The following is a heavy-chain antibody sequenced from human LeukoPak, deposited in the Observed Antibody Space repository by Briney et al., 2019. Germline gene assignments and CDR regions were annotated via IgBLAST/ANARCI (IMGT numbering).Heavy chain of an antibody. V-gene: IGHV3-74*01. CDR2: INSDGGTT. CDR1: GFTFTSYW. J-gene: IGHJ1*01. D-gene: IGHD3-22*01. CDR3: ARAYDSRRNAEYFQH. Sequence: GGSLRLSCAASGFTFTSYWMHWVRQAPGKGLVWVSRINSDGGTTTYADSVKGRFTISRDNAKNSLYLQMNSLRAEDTAVYYCARAYDSRRNAEYFQHWGQGTLVTVSS.